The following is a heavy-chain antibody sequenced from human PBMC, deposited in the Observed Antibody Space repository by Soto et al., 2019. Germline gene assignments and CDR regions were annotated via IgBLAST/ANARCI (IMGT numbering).Heavy chain of an antibody. CDR2: ISSSGSTK. Sequence: GGSLRLSCAVSGFTFSDYYMSWIRQAPGKGLEWVSYISSSGSTKYYADSVKGRFTISRDRSKNTVSLQMDSLRAEDTAVYYCAKDRGIIVKAGDAFDVWGQGTKVTVSS. CDR1: GFTFSDYY. D-gene: IGHD3-16*02. V-gene: IGHV3-11*01. CDR3: AKDRGIIVKAGDAFDV. J-gene: IGHJ3*01.